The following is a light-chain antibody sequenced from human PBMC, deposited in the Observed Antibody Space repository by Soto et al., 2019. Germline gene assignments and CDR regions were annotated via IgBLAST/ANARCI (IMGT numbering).Light chain of an antibody. J-gene: IGKJ1*01. CDR3: QQYGSSPWT. V-gene: IGKV3-20*01. CDR2: DAS. Sequence: ENVLTQSPGTLSLSPGERATLSCRASQSVTSSYLAWYQQKPGQAPRLLISDASSRATGIPDRFSGSGSGTDFTLTISRLEPEDFAVYYCQQYGSSPWTFGQGTKVELK. CDR1: QSVTSSY.